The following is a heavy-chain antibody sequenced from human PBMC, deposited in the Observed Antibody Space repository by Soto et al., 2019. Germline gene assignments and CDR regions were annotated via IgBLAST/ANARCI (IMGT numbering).Heavy chain of an antibody. CDR2: ISSSSSYI. Sequence: PGRSLRLSCAASGFTFSSYTMNWVRQAPGKGLEWVSSISSSSSYIYYADSVKGRFTISRDNAKNSLYLQMNSLRAEDTAVYYCARPSQPYYYDSSGYPDYWGQGTLVTVSS. CDR3: ARPSQPYYYDSSGYPDY. CDR1: GFTFSSYT. J-gene: IGHJ4*02. V-gene: IGHV3-21*01. D-gene: IGHD3-22*01.